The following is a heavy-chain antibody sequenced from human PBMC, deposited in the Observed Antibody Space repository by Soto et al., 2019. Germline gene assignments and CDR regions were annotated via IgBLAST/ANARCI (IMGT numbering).Heavy chain of an antibody. V-gene: IGHV1-45*02. Sequence: QMPLVQSGAEVKKTGSSVKVSCTASGYTFTYRYLHWVRQAPGQALEWMGWITGLNGDTNFAQKFLGRVTITRDRSMTTASMELSSLTSDDTGIYYCATAGAYSGPSYGMDVWGQETSVTVSS. D-gene: IGHD1-26*01. CDR1: GYTFTYRY. CDR2: ITGLNGDT. J-gene: IGHJ6*02. CDR3: ATAGAYSGPSYGMDV.